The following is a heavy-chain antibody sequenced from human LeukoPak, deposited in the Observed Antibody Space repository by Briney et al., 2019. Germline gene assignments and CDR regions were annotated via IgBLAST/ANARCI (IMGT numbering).Heavy chain of an antibody. V-gene: IGHV4-38-2*01. CDR2: LYHSGNT. CDR3: ARGYSSSSFHFDY. Sequence: SETLSLTCAVSGYSISSGYYWGWIRQPPGKGLEWIGSLYHSGNTYHNPSLKSRVTISEDSSKNQFSLKLRSVTAADTAVYYCARGYSSSSFHFDYRGQGTLVTVSS. J-gene: IGHJ4*02. CDR1: GYSISSGYY. D-gene: IGHD6-6*01.